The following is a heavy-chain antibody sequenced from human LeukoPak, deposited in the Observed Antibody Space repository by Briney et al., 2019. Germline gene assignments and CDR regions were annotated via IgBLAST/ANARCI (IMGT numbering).Heavy chain of an antibody. CDR1: GFTFSIYA. CDR2: ISGSGGST. V-gene: IGHV3-23*01. CDR3: AKDSREWELHYFDY. D-gene: IGHD1-26*01. Sequence: GGSLRLSCAASGFTFSIYATHWVGQAPGKGLEWFSVISGSGGSTYYADSMEGRFTISRDNSKNTLYLQMSSLRAEDTAVYYCAKDSREWELHYFDYWGQGTLVTVSS. J-gene: IGHJ4*02.